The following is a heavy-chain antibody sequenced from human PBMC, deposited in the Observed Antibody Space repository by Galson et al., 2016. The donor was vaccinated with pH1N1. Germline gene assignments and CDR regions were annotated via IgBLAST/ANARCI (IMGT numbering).Heavy chain of an antibody. CDR1: GFAFDDYA. CDR3: AKDRLKLWLPYDAFDI. CDR2: ISWNSGII. V-gene: IGHV3-9*01. J-gene: IGHJ3*02. D-gene: IGHD5-18*01. Sequence: SLRLSCAASGFAFDDYAIHWVRQAPGKGLEGVSGISWNSGIISYTEPVKGRFTISRDNAKNSLYLEMNSLRVEYTALYYCAKDRLKLWLPYDAFDIWGQGTMVTVSS.